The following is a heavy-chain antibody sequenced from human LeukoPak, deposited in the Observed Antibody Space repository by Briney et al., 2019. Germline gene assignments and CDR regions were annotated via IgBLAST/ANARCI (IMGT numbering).Heavy chain of an antibody. D-gene: IGHD1-26*01. CDR3: ARAAYSGSYHSDY. CDR1: GGSISSGGYY. J-gene: IGHJ4*02. V-gene: IGHV4-31*01. Sequence: PSETLSLTCTVSGGSISSGGYYWSWIRQHPGKGLEWIEYIYYSGSTYYNPSLKSQVTISVDTSKNQFSLKLSSVTAADTAVYYCARAAYSGSYHSDYWGQGTLVTVSS. CDR2: IYYSGST.